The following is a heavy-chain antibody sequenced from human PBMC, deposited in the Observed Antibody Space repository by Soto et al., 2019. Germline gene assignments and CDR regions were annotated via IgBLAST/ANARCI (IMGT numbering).Heavy chain of an antibody. CDR2: ISSNGGNT. J-gene: IGHJ4*02. CDR3: VKEGYMRSDWYGQFDC. CDR1: GFTFNAFA. V-gene: IGHV3-64D*06. D-gene: IGHD6-19*01. Sequence: GGSLRLSCSASGFTFNAFAMHWVRQTPGKGLEFVSTISSNGGNTYYADSVKGRFAISRDNSKNTLYLQMYSLRPEDTALYYCVKEGYMRSDWYGQFDCWGQGTLVTVSS.